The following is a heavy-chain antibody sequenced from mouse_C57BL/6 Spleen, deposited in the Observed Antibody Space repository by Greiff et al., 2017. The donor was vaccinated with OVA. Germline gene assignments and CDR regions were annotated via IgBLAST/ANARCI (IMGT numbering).Heavy chain of an antibody. V-gene: IGHV5-17*01. CDR2: ISSGSSTI. CDR3: ARNYYGSSIWYFDV. CDR1: GFTFSDYG. D-gene: IGHD1-1*01. Sequence: VQLQQSGGGLVKPGGSLKLSCAASGFTFSDYGMHWVRQAPEKGLEWVAYISSGSSTIYYADTVKGRFTISRDNAKNTLFLQMTSLRSEDTAMYYCARNYYGSSIWYFDVWGTGTTVTVSS. J-gene: IGHJ1*03.